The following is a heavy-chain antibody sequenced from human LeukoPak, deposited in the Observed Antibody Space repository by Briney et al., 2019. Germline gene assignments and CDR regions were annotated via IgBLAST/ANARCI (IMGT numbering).Heavy chain of an antibody. CDR1: GFTFSSYS. J-gene: IGHJ6*03. Sequence: GGSLRLSCAASGFTFSSYSMNWVRQAPGKGLEWVSYISSSSSTIYYADSVKGRFTISRDNAKNSLYLQMNSLRAEDTAVYYCARVVVPAAHYYYYYYMDVWGKGTTVTVSS. CDR2: ISSSSSTI. D-gene: IGHD2-2*01. V-gene: IGHV3-48*01. CDR3: ARVVVPAAHYYYYYYMDV.